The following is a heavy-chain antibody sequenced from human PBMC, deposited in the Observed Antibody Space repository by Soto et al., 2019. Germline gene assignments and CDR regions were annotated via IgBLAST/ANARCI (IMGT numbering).Heavy chain of an antibody. CDR2: IKVYHGNT. CDR1: GYSFTSYS. J-gene: IGHJ4*01. D-gene: IGHD4-4*01. CDR3: ARAGVSVTTLLSGY. V-gene: IGHV1-18*01. Sequence: ASVKVSCKASGYSFTSYSIRWVRQAPGQGPEWMWWIKVYHGNTKYAQKFHGRVHMTTDTATSTVSIELSSVSADGTAVDCCARAGVSVTTLLSGYWGDRTLVPVAS.